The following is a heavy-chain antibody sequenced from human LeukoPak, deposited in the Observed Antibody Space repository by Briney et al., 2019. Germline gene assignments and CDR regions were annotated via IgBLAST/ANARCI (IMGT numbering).Heavy chain of an antibody. CDR1: GYTFTSYY. Sequence: ASVKVSCKASGYTFTSYYTHWVRQAPGQGLEWMGIINPSGGSTSYAQKFQGRVTMTRDTSTSTVYMELSSLRSEDTAVYYCAIGNWGYYFDYWGQGTLVTVSS. CDR3: AIGNWGYYFDY. J-gene: IGHJ4*02. V-gene: IGHV1-46*01. D-gene: IGHD7-27*01. CDR2: INPSGGST.